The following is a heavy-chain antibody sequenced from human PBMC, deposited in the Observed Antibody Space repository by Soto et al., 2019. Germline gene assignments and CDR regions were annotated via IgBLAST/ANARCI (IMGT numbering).Heavy chain of an antibody. V-gene: IGHV4-4*07. CDR2: IYTSGST. CDR3: ARVGDGTAMATDYYYYGMDV. Sequence: QVQLQESGPGLVKPSETLSLTCTVSGGSISSYYWSWIRQPAGKGLEWIGRIYTSGSTNYNPSLKSRVTMSVDTSKNQFSLKLSSVTAADTAVYYCARVGDGTAMATDYYYYGMDVWGQGTTVTVSS. CDR1: GGSISSYY. D-gene: IGHD5-18*01. J-gene: IGHJ6*02.